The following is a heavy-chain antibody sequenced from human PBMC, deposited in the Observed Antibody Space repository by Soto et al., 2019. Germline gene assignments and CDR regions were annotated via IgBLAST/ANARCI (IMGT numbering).Heavy chain of an antibody. CDR1: GFTFSSYG. V-gene: IGHV3-30*18. J-gene: IGHJ6*03. D-gene: IGHD3-3*01. CDR2: ISYDGSNK. CDR3: AKDMRFLEWLPFAYYYYYYMDV. Sequence: GGSLRLSCAASGFTFSSYGMHWVRQAPGKGLEWVAVISYDGSNKYYADSVKGRFTISRDNSKNTLYLQMNSLRAEDTAVYYCAKDMRFLEWLPFAYYYYYYMDVWGKGTTVTVSS.